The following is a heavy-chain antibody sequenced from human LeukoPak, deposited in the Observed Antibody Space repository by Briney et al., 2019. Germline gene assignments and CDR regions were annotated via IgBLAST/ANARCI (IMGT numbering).Heavy chain of an antibody. CDR2: IIPIFGTA. V-gene: IGHV1-69*05. D-gene: IGHD6-19*01. Sequence: SVKVSCKASGGTFSSSAISWVRQAPGQGLEWMGRIIPIFGTANYAQKFQGRVTITTDESTSTAYMELSSMRSEDTAVYYCARARSSIVVAGTDAFDIWGQETMVTVSS. J-gene: IGHJ3*02. CDR3: ARARSSIVVAGTDAFDI. CDR1: GGTFSSSA.